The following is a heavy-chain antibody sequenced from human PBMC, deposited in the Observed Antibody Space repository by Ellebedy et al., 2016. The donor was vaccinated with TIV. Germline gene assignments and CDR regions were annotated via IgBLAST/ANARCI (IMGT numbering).Heavy chain of an antibody. J-gene: IGHJ3*02. V-gene: IGHV2-70*04. Sequence: SGPTLVKPTETLTLTCTLSGLSVSSDKMSVNWFRQPPGTALEWLARIDWDDDTFYKTYLKTRLTVSKDTSKNQVVLTMTVMEPVDTATYYCTRTSRDAFDIWGQGTMVIVSS. CDR3: TRTSRDAFDI. CDR2: IDWDDDT. CDR1: GLSVSSDKMS.